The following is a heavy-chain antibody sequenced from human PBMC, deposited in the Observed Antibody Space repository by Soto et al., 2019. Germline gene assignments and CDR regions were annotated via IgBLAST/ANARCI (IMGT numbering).Heavy chain of an antibody. CDR3: TKKLVGYCTGSSCYGAFDV. CDR1: GFTFGDYA. J-gene: IGHJ3*01. CDR2: IRSKIYGGTT. Sequence: GGSLRLSCTASGFTFGDYAMSWVRQAPGKGLEWVSFIRSKIYGGTTEYAASVKDRSTISRDDSKSIAYLQMNSLKTEDTAVYYCTKKLVGYCTGSSCYGAFDVWGQGTMVT. V-gene: IGHV3-49*04. D-gene: IGHD2-15*01.